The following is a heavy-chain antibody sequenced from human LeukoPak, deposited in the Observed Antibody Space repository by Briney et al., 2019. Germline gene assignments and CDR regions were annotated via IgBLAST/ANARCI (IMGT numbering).Heavy chain of an antibody. CDR3: ARDGVGTAFDL. J-gene: IGHJ3*01. D-gene: IGHD1-26*01. CDR2: VSYDGSGE. V-gene: IGHV3-30*01. CDR1: GFIFRSYP. Sequence: GGSLRLSCAASGFIFRSYPMHWVRQAPGKGLEWVAVVSYDGSGENYADSVNGRFTISRDNSKNTLYLLMNSLRAEDTAVFYCARDGVGTAFDLWGQGTMVTVSS.